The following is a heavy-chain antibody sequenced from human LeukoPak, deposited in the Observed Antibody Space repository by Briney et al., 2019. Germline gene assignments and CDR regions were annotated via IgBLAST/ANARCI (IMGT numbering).Heavy chain of an antibody. J-gene: IGHJ6*03. CDR3: ARGTWATLYYYYMDV. Sequence: GGSLRLSCAASGFTFSSYWMHWVRQAPGKGLVWVSRINSDGSSSSYADSVKGRFTISRDNAKNTLYLQMNSLRAEDTAVYYCARGTWATLYYYYMDVWGKGTTVTVSS. V-gene: IGHV3-74*01. D-gene: IGHD5-24*01. CDR2: INSDGSSS. CDR1: GFTFSSYW.